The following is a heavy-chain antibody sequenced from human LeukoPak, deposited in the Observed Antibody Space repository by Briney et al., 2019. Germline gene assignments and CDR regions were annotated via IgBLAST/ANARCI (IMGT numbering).Heavy chain of an antibody. Sequence: GGSLRLSCAASGFTFSNNWMSWVRQAPEKGLEWAANINQDGSEKNYVDSVKGRFTISRDNAKNSVYLQMNSLRAEDTAVYYCVRGKGWLDPWGQGILVTVSS. CDR3: VRGKGWLDP. CDR2: INQDGSEK. V-gene: IGHV3-7*03. CDR1: GFTFSNNW. J-gene: IGHJ5*02.